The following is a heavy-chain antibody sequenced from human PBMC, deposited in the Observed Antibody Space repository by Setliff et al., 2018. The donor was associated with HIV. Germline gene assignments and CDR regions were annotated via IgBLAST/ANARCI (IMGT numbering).Heavy chain of an antibody. V-gene: IGHV1-69-2*01. CDR2: VDPEDGET. J-gene: IGHJ4*02. Sequence: ASVKVSCKASGYTFTDYYMHWVQQAPGKGLEWMGRVDPEDGETIYAQKFQGRVTMTRDTSTSSVYMELRSLRSEDTAVYYCARAYYDSVWGSHRYRFYYFDYWGQGSLVTVSS. CDR3: ARAYYDSVWGSHRYRFYYFDY. D-gene: IGHD3-16*02. CDR1: GYTFTDYY.